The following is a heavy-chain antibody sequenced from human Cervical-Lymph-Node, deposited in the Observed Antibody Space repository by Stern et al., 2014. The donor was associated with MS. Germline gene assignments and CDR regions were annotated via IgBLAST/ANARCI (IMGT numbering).Heavy chain of an antibody. CDR1: GYTFIGYY. V-gene: IGHV1-46*03. CDR2: INLSEGAT. J-gene: IGHJ3*01. CDR3: AREGADNDAFDV. D-gene: IGHD1-26*01. Sequence: VQLVESGAEVKKPGASVTVSCRTSGYTFIGYYIHWVRQAPGQGLEWMGIINLSEGATTNAQKFQGRVTMTRDTSTNTAYMQLGSLTSEDTAVFFCAREGADNDAFDVWGQGTMVTVSS.